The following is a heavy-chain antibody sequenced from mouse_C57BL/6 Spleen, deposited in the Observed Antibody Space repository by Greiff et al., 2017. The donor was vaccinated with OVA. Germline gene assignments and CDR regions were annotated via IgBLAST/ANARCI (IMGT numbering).Heavy chain of an antibody. D-gene: IGHD2-5*01. V-gene: IGHV3-6*01. CDR1: GYSITSGYY. J-gene: IGHJ4*01. Sequence: DVQLQESGPGLVKPSQSLSLTCSVTGYSITSGYYWNWIRQFPGNKLEWMGYISYDGSNNYNPSLKNRISITRDTSKNQFFLKLNSVTTEDTATYYCARAYYSNYYYYAMDYWGQGTSVTVSS. CDR2: ISYDGSN. CDR3: ARAYYSNYYYYAMDY.